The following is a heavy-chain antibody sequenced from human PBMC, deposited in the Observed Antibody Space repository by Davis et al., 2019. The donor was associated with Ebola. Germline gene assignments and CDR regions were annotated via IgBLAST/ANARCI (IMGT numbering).Heavy chain of an antibody. Sequence: GGSLRLSCAASGFTFSNYAMTWVLHAPGMGLQWVSAICGGGETTYYADSVKGRFTISRDSSKNTLYLQVNSLRAEDTAVYYCAKGRTGSCYSALDYWSQGTLVAVSS. CDR1: GFTFSNYA. D-gene: IGHD2-15*01. J-gene: IGHJ4*02. V-gene: IGHV3-23*01. CDR3: AKGRTGSCYSALDY. CDR2: ICGGGETT.